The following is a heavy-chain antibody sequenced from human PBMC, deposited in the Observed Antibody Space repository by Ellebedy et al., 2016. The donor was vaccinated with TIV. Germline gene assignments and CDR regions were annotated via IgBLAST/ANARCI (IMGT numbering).Heavy chain of an antibody. CDR2: INPYNGNT. CDR3: ARDGPWGYHWFDP. V-gene: IGHV1-18*01. Sequence: AASVKVSCKASGYTFTSYGISWVRQAPGQGREWMGWINPYNGNTNYVQKLQDRVTMTTDTSTSTAYMELRSLRSDDAAVYYCARDGPWGYHWFDPWGQGTLVTVSS. J-gene: IGHJ5*02. CDR1: GYTFTSYG. D-gene: IGHD3-16*02.